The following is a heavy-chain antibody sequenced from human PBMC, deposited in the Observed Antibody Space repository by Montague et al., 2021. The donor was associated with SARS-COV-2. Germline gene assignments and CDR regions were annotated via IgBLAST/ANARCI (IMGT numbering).Heavy chain of an antibody. CDR2: IYYTGST. Sequence: SETLSLTCTVSGGSVSGSSYYWGWIRQPPGKGLEWIGSIYYTGSTYYNPSLRSRVTISVDTSKNQFSLKLSSVTAADTAVYYCARHITGSGNAFDIWGQGTMVTVSS. V-gene: IGHV4-39*01. CDR3: ARHITGSGNAFDI. CDR1: GGSVSGSSYY. J-gene: IGHJ3*02. D-gene: IGHD3-10*01.